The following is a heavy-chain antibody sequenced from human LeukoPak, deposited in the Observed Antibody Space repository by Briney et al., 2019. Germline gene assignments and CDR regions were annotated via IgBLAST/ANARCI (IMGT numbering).Heavy chain of an antibody. D-gene: IGHD3-9*01. Sequence: GASVKVSCKASGYTFTSYGISWVRQAPGQGLEWMGWISAYNGNTNYAQKLQGRVTMTTDASTSTAYMELRSLRSDDTAVYYCARGGHDILTGYPFDWGQGTLVTVSS. J-gene: IGHJ4*02. V-gene: IGHV1-18*01. CDR3: ARGGHDILTGYPFD. CDR1: GYTFTSYG. CDR2: ISAYNGNT.